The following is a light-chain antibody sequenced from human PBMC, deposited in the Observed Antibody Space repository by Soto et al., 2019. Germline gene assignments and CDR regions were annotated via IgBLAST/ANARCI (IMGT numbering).Light chain of an antibody. V-gene: IGKV3D-15*01. J-gene: IGKJ1*01. CDR1: QSVSSY. CDR3: QQDNKWPWT. CDR2: DAS. Sequence: EILLTLSPATVSSSPGERSTLSCRASQSVSSYLAWYQQKPGQAPRLLIYDASNRATGIPARFSGSGSGTEFTLTISSLQSEDFAVYYCQQDNKWPWTFGQGSKVDIK.